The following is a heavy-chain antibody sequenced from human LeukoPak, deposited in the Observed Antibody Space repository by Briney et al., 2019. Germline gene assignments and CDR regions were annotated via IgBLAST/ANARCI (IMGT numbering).Heavy chain of an antibody. J-gene: IGHJ5*02. CDR2: ISAYNGNT. V-gene: IGHV1-18*01. CDR3: ARDKWGGYSYGAFDP. D-gene: IGHD5-18*01. CDR1: GYTFTSYG. Sequence: GASVKVSCKASGYTFTSYGISWVRQAPGQGLEWMGWISAYNGNTNYAQKLQGRVTMTTDTSTSTAYVELRSLRSDDTAVYYCARDKWGGYSYGAFDPWGQGTLVTVSS.